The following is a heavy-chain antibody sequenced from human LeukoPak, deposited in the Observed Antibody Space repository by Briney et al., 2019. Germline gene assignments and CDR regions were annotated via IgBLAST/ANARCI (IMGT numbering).Heavy chain of an antibody. D-gene: IGHD6-13*01. V-gene: IGHV3-30*02. CDR2: ILYNRSNK. CDR1: GFTFSSYG. CDR3: AKDLGDSSSWLDAFDI. Sequence: PGGSLRLSCAASGFTFSSYGMHWFRHLPGKGLDLLPFILYNRSNKYYADSVKRRITISRDNSKNTLYLQMNSLRAEDTAVYYCAKDLGDSSSWLDAFDIWGQGTMVTVSS. J-gene: IGHJ3*02.